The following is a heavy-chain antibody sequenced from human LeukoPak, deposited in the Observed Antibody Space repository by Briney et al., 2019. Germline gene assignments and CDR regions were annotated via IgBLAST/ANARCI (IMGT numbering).Heavy chain of an antibody. D-gene: IGHD4-17*01. Sequence: SETLSLTCTVSGDSISTSNSYWGWLRQPPGKGLAWIGSIYYSGNTYYNASLKSRVTISVDTSKNQFSLKLSSVTAADTAVYYCARGNYDYGDYSNWFDPWGQGTLVTVSS. CDR1: GDSISTSNSY. CDR2: IYYSGNT. V-gene: IGHV4-39*01. CDR3: ARGNYDYGDYSNWFDP. J-gene: IGHJ5*02.